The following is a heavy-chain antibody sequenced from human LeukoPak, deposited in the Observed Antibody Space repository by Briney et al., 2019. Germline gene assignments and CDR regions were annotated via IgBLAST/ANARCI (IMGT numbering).Heavy chain of an antibody. CDR1: GGSFSDDY. J-gene: IGHJ4*02. CDR3: ARGLSGGWVDY. CDR2: NTQSGRT. V-gene: IGHV4-34*01. D-gene: IGHD6-19*01. Sequence: PSETLSLTCAVYGGSFSDDYWTWIRQPPGKGLEWIGENTQSGRTNYHPSLKSRVTISVDTSKHQFSLNPSSVTAGDTAVYYCARGLSGGWVDYWGQGTLVIVSS.